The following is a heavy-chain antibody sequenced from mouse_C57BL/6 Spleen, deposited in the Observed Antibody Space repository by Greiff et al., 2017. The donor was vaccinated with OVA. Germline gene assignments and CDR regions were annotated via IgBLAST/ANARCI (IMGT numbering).Heavy chain of an antibody. CDR2: INPSSGYT. D-gene: IGHD3-2*02. CDR1: GYTFTSYT. Sequence: QVQLKQSGAELARPGASVKMSCKASGYTFTSYTMHWVKQRPGQGLEWIGYINPSSGYTKYNQKFKDKATLTADKSSSTAYMQLSSLTSEDSAVYYCARRVSSEVYYAMDYWGQGTSVTVSS. V-gene: IGHV1-4*01. CDR3: ARRVSSEVYYAMDY. J-gene: IGHJ4*01.